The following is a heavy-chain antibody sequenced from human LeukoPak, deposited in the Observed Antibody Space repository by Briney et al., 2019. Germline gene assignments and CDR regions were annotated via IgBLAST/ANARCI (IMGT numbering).Heavy chain of an antibody. CDR3: ARGKTYDFWSGSFDY. V-gene: IGHV1-69*05. D-gene: IGHD3-3*01. CDR1: GGTFSSYA. CDR2: IIPIFGTA. J-gene: IGHJ4*02. Sequence: SVKVSCKASGGTFSSYAISWVRQAPGQGLEWMGRIIPIFGTANYAQKFQGRVTITTDESTSTAYMELSSLRSEDTAVYYCARGKTYDFWSGSFDYWGQGTLVTVSP.